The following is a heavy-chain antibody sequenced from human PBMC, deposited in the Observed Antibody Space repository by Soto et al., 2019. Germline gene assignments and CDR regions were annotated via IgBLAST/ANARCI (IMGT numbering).Heavy chain of an antibody. D-gene: IGHD3-9*01. CDR1: GGSISSGGYY. CDR3: ARDRGHYDIWTGYWFDP. J-gene: IGHJ5*02. Sequence: SETLSLTCTVSGGSISSGGYYWSWIRQHPGKGLEWIGYIYYSGSTYYNPSLKSRVTISVDTSKNQFSLKLSSVTAADTAVYYCARDRGHYDIWTGYWFDPWGQGTMVTVCS. V-gene: IGHV4-31*03. CDR2: IYYSGST.